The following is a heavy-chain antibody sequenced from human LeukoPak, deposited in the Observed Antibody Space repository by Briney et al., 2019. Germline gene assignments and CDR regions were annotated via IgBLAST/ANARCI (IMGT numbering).Heavy chain of an antibody. CDR1: GYTFSSYG. CDR2: ISAYNGNT. J-gene: IGHJ5*02. V-gene: IGHV1-18*01. D-gene: IGHD3-10*01. Sequence: GASVKVSCKASGYTFSSYGISWGRQAPGQGVEWMGWISAYNGNTTYAQKLQGRVTMTTDTSTSTAYMELRSLRSDDTAVYYCARVLTMVRGAFNWFDPWGQGTLVTVSS. CDR3: ARVLTMVRGAFNWFDP.